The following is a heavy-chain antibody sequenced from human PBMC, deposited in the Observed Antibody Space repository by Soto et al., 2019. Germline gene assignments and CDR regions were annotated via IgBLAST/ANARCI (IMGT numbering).Heavy chain of an antibody. CDR3: AYYGSGKGWFDP. V-gene: IGHV4-31*03. CDR1: GGSISSGGYY. Sequence: QVQLQESGPGLVKPSQTLSLTCTVSGGSISSGGYYWSWVRQQPGKGLEWIGYIYYSGSTYYTPSLKNRVTISVDPSKNQCALKLSSVTAADTAVYSCAYYGSGKGWFDPWGQGTLVTVSS. J-gene: IGHJ5*02. CDR2: IYYSGST. D-gene: IGHD3-10*01.